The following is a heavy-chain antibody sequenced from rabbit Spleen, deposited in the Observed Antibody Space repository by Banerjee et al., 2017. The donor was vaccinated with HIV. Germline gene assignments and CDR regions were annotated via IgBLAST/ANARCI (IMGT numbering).Heavy chain of an antibody. CDR2: VGSGSGST. CDR1: GFSFSSGYY. J-gene: IGHJ4*01. Sequence: QEQLEESGGGLVKPGGTLTVTCKASGFSFSSGYYMSWVRQAPGKGLEWIGCVGSGSGSTWYASWAKGRFTISKTSSTTVTLQMTSLTAADTATYFCARNFDLWGQGTLVTVS. CDR3: ARNFDL. V-gene: IGHV1S45*01.